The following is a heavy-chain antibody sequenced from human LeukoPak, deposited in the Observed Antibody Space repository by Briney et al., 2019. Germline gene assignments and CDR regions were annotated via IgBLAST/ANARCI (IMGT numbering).Heavy chain of an antibody. CDR3: ARDGLIWSYLFDY. J-gene: IGHJ4*02. CDR2: ISAYNGYT. V-gene: IGHV1-18*01. CDR1: GYTFTSYG. D-gene: IGHD3-10*01. Sequence: GASVKVSCKASGYTFTSYGISWVRQAPGQGLEWMGWISAYNGYTNYAQKLQGRVTMTTDTSTSTAYVELRSLRSDDTAVYYCARDGLIWSYLFDYWGQGTLVTVSS.